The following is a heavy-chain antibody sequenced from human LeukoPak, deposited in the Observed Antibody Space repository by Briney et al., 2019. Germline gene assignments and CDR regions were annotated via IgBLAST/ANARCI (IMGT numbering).Heavy chain of an antibody. D-gene: IGHD4-17*01. CDR3: AGDPGDYDHWFDP. Sequence: SVKVSCKASGGTFSSYAISWVRQAPGQGLEWMGGIIPIFGTANYAQKFQGRVTITADESTSTAYMELSSLRSEDTAVYYCAGDPGDYDHWFDPWGQGTLVTVSS. V-gene: IGHV1-69*13. J-gene: IGHJ5*02. CDR2: IIPIFGTA. CDR1: GGTFSSYA.